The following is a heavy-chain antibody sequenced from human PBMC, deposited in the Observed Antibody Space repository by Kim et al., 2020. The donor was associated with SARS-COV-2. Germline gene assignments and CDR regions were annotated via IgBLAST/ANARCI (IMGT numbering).Heavy chain of an antibody. CDR2: ISDTGSTT. J-gene: IGHJ6*02. D-gene: IGHD2-21*01. V-gene: IGHV3-23*01. CDR3: ARGYCGGDTCYRMDV. Sequence: GGSLRLSCAASGFTFNNFAMRWVRQAPGKGLEWVSAISDTGSTTVYAASVKGRFTISRDNSKNTLYLQMNSLRAEDTAVYFCARGYCGGDTCYRMDVWGQGTTVAVCS. CDR1: GFTFNNFA.